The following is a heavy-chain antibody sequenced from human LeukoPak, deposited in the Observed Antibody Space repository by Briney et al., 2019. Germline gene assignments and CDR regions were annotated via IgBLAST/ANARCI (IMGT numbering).Heavy chain of an antibody. J-gene: IGHJ4*02. V-gene: IGHV4-34*01. D-gene: IGHD3-22*01. CDR1: GYSISSGYY. Sequence: PSETLSLTCAVSGYSISSGYYWSWIRQPPGKGLEWIGEINHSGSTNYNPSLKSRVTISVDTSKNQFSLKLSSVTAADTAVYYCAREGNYYDSSGYYYGFDYWGQGTLVTVSS. CDR2: INHSGST. CDR3: AREGNYYDSSGYYYGFDY.